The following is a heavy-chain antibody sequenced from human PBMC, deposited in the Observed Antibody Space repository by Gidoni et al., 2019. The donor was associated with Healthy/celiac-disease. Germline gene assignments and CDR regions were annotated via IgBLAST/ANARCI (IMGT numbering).Heavy chain of an antibody. V-gene: IGHV4-34*01. J-gene: IGHJ6*02. CDR3: ARPAYPMGRYGMDV. CDR1: GWSFSGYY. Sequence: QLQLQQWGAVLLKPSETLSLTCAFYGWSFSGYYWCLIRQPPGKGLEWIGEINHSGSTNYNPSHKSRVTISVDTSKNQFSLKLSSVTAADTAVYYCARPAYPMGRYGMDVWGQGTTVTVSS. CDR2: INHSGST.